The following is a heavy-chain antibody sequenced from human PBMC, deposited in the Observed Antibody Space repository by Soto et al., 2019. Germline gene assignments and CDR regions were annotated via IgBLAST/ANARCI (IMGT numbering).Heavy chain of an antibody. CDR1: GGTFSSYA. D-gene: IGHD2-15*01. CDR2: IIPIFGTA. V-gene: IGHV1-69*13. CDR3: ARDEYCSGGSCSNWFDP. J-gene: IGHJ5*02. Sequence: SVKVSCKASGGTFSSYAISWVRQAPGQGLEWMGGIIPIFGTANYAQKFQGRVTITADESTSTAYMELSSLRSEDTAVYYCARDEYCSGGSCSNWFDPWGQGTLVTVSS.